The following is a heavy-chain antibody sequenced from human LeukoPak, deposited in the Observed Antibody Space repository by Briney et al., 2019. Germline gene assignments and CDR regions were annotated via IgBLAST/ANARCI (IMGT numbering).Heavy chain of an antibody. D-gene: IGHD2-2*02. CDR1: GFTFRNYG. Sequence: PGGTLRLSCTTSGFTFRNYGMHWVRQAPGKGLEWVSSISSSDTSIYNADLMKGRLTISRDNAKNSLYLQMNSLRVEDTAVYYCVRLTLDTVYPYYYYMDVWGKGTTVTVSS. V-gene: IGHV3-21*01. CDR2: ISSSDTSI. J-gene: IGHJ6*03. CDR3: VRLTLDTVYPYYYYMDV.